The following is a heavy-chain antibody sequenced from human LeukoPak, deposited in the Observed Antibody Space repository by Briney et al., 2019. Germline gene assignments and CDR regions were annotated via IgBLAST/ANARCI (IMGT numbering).Heavy chain of an antibody. CDR1: GGSITNHY. Sequence: SETLSLTCTVSGGSITNHYWSWIRQTPGKGLEWIGYVYYTGRTNYNPSTNYNPSLKSRLTISIDASKSQFSLKLRSVTAADTAVYYGARHFFRSQFDPWGQGTMGTVSS. CDR2: VYYTGRTNYNPST. D-gene: IGHD1-14*01. V-gene: IGHV4-59*08. J-gene: IGHJ5*02. CDR3: ARHFFRSQFDP.